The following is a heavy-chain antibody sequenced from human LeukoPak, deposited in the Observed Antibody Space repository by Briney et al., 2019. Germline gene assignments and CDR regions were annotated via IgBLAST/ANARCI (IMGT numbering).Heavy chain of an antibody. J-gene: IGHJ4*02. Sequence: PGGSLRLSCAASGFTFSSYAMSWVRQAPGKGLEWVSSISGSGGSTYYADSVKGRFTISRDRSKNTLYLHMTSLRAEVTAVYYCTNSDDYGDYWGQGTLVPVSS. V-gene: IGHV3-23*01. CDR3: TNSDDYGDY. CDR2: ISGSGGST. CDR1: GFTFSSYA.